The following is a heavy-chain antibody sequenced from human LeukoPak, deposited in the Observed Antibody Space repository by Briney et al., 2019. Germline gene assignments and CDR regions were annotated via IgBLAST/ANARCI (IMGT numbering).Heavy chain of an antibody. J-gene: IGHJ4*02. CDR1: GYSFTSYW. D-gene: IGHD3-9*01. V-gene: IGHV5-51*01. Sequence: GESLKICCKGSGYSFTSYWIGWVRQMPGKGLEWMGIIYPGDSDTRYSPSFQGQVTISADKSISTAYLQWSSLKASDTAMYYCARLGADTLTGRHYFDYWGQGTLVTVSS. CDR2: IYPGDSDT. CDR3: ARLGADTLTGRHYFDY.